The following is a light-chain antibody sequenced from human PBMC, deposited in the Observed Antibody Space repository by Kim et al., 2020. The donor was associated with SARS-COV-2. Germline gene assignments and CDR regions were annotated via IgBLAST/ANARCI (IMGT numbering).Light chain of an antibody. V-gene: IGKV3-11*01. Sequence: PGERATLSCRASQSVSSYLAWYQQKPGQAPRLLIYDASNRATGIPARFSGSGSGTDFTLTISSLEPEDFAVYYCQQRSNWPPAKTFGQGTKVDIK. CDR2: DAS. CDR1: QSVSSY. J-gene: IGKJ1*01. CDR3: QQRSNWPPAKT.